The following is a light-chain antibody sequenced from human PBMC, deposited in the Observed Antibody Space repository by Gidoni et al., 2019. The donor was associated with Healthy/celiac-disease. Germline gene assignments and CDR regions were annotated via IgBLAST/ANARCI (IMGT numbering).Light chain of an antibody. J-gene: IGKJ3*01. V-gene: IGKV4-1*01. CDR1: QSVLYSSNNKNY. Sequence: DIVMTQSPASLAVSLGERATINCKSSQSVLYSSNNKNYLAWYQQKPGQPPKLLIYWASTRESGVPDRFSGSGSGTDFTLTISSLQAEDVAVYYCQQYYSTPLVTFGPGTKVDIK. CDR2: WAS. CDR3: QQYYSTPLVT.